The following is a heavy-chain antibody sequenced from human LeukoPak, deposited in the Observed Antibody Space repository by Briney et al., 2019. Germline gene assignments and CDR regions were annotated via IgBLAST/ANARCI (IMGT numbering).Heavy chain of an antibody. CDR3: ARTQYSSSWYAVWYFDL. CDR1: GGSISSYY. V-gene: IGHV4-59*01. Sequence: SETLSITCTVSGGSISSYYWSWIRQPPGKGLEWIGYIYYSGSTNYNPSLKSRVTISVDTSKNQFSLKLSSVTAADTAVYYCARTQYSSSWYAVWYFDLWGRGTLVTVSS. CDR2: IYYSGST. J-gene: IGHJ2*01. D-gene: IGHD6-13*01.